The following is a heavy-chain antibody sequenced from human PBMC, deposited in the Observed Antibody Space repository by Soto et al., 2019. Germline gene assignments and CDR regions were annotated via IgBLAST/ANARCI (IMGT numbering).Heavy chain of an antibody. D-gene: IGHD5-18*01. Sequence: GGSLRLSCAASGFTFSTYAMTWVRQAPGKGLEWVSTISGGGGSTFYADSVKGRFTISRDNSKNTLYLQMNSLRAEDTAVFYCAKVNEYTYGPLDYWGQGTLVTAPQ. CDR2: ISGGGGST. CDR1: GFTFSTYA. J-gene: IGHJ4*02. CDR3: AKVNEYTYGPLDY. V-gene: IGHV3-23*01.